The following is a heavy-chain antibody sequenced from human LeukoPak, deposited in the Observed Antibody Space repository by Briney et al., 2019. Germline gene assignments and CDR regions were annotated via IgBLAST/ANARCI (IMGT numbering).Heavy chain of an antibody. CDR1: GFTFSSYG. Sequence: PGRSLRLSCAASGFTFSSYGMHWVRQAPGKGLEWVAVISYDGSNKYYADSVKGRFTISRDNSKNTLYLQMNSLRAEDTAVYYCAKDLITMIVVVIADPSPYYFDYWGQGTLVTVSS. V-gene: IGHV3-30*18. CDR2: ISYDGSNK. CDR3: AKDLITMIVVVIADPSPYYFDY. J-gene: IGHJ4*02. D-gene: IGHD3-22*01.